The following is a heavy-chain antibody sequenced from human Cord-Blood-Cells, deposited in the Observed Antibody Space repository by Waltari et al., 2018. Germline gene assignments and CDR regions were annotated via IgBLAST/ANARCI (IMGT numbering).Heavy chain of an antibody. CDR1: GFNFSSYG. J-gene: IGHJ4*02. CDR2: IWYDGSNK. V-gene: IGHV3-33*01. CDR3: ARDRGKGLWDY. D-gene: IGHD5-18*01. Sequence: QVQLVESGGGVVQPGRSLRLSCAASGFNFSSYGMPWVRQAPGKGLEWVAVIWYDGSNKYYADSVKGRFTISRDNSKNTLYLQMNSLRAEDTAVYYCARDRGKGLWDYWGQGTLVTVSS.